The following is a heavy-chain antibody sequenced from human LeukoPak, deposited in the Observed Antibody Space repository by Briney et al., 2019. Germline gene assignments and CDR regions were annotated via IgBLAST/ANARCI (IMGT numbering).Heavy chain of an antibody. D-gene: IGHD3-22*01. V-gene: IGHV1-8*01. Sequence: ASVKVSCKASGYTFTSYDINWVRQATGQGLEWMGWINPNSGNTGYAQKFQGRVTMTRNTSISTAYMELSSLRSEDTAVYYCARTHYDSSGYYNFDYWGQGTLVTVSS. CDR1: GYTFTSYD. CDR3: ARTHYDSSGYYNFDY. J-gene: IGHJ4*02. CDR2: INPNSGNT.